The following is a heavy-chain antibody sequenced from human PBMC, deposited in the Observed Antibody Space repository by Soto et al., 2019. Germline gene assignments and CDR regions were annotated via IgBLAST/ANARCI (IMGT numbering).Heavy chain of an antibody. CDR2: ISAYNGNT. D-gene: IGHD2-2*01. Sequence: ASVKVSCKASGYTFTSYGISWVRQAPGQGLEWMGWISAYNGNTNYAQKLQGRVTMTTDTSTSTAYMELRSLRSDDTAVYYCARDRVDVVVPAAIRDHYYYGMDVWGQGTTVTVSS. CDR3: ARDRVDVVVPAAIRDHYYYGMDV. J-gene: IGHJ6*02. V-gene: IGHV1-18*01. CDR1: GYTFTSYG.